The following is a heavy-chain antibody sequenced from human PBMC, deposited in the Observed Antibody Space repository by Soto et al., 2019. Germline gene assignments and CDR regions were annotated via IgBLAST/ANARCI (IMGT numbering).Heavy chain of an antibody. CDR2: INPNSGGT. CDR3: ARDSEVTGSGSYDY. D-gene: IGHD3-10*01. Sequence: ASVKVSCKASGYTFTGYYMHWVRQAPGQGLEWMGWINPNSGGTNYAQKFQGWVTMTRDTSISTAYMELSRLRSDVTAVYYCARDSEVTGSGSYDYWGQGTLDTVS. CDR1: GYTFTGYY. V-gene: IGHV1-2*04. J-gene: IGHJ4*02.